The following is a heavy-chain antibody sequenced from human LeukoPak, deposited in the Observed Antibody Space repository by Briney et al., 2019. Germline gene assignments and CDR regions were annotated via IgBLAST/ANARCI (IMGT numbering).Heavy chain of an antibody. J-gene: IGHJ4*02. CDR1: GYTFTGYY. V-gene: IGHV1-2*02. Sequence: ASVKVSCTASGYTFTGYYMHWVRQAPGQGLEWVGWINPNSGGTNYAQKLQGRVTMTRDTSISTAYMEQSRLRSDDTAGYYGARGGATYYYGSGSYYPLGYWGQGTLVTVSS. CDR3: ARGGATYYYGSGSYYPLGY. D-gene: IGHD3-10*01. CDR2: INPNSGGT.